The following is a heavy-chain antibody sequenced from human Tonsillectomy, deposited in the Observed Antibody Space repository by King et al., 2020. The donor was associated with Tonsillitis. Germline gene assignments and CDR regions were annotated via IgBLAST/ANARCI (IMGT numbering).Heavy chain of an antibody. CDR3: ARGAPRLLWFGELLNHYYFDY. CDR1: GFSLSNARMG. CDR2: IFSNDEK. D-gene: IGHD3-10*01. J-gene: IGHJ4*02. Sequence: TLKESGPVLVKPTETLTLTCTVSGFSLSNARMGVSWIRQPPGKALEWLAHIFSNDEKSYSTSLKSRLTISKDTSKSQVVLTMTNMDPVDTATYYCARGAPRLLWFGELLNHYYFDYWGQGTLVTVSS. V-gene: IGHV2-26*01.